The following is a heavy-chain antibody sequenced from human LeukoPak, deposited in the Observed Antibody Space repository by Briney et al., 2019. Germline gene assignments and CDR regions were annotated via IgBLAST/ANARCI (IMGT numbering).Heavy chain of an antibody. J-gene: IGHJ4*02. Sequence: GGSLRLSCAASGFTFSSYSMNWVRQAPGKGLEWVSSISSSSSYIYYADSVKGRFTISRDNAKNSLHLQMNSLRAEDTAVYYCARSGYDFWSGYYTTSYFDYWGQGTLVTVSS. D-gene: IGHD3-3*01. CDR2: ISSSSSYI. CDR3: ARSGYDFWSGYYTTSYFDY. CDR1: GFTFSSYS. V-gene: IGHV3-21*01.